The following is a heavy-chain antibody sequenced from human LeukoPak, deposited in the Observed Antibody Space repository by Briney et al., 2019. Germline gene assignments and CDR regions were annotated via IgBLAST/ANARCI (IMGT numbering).Heavy chain of an antibody. CDR2: IYYSGST. J-gene: IGHJ4*02. CDR1: GGSISSSSYY. CDR3: ARREPPYALVPAAIGY. D-gene: IGHD2-2*01. V-gene: IGHV4-39*01. Sequence: PSETLSLTCTVSGGSISSSSYYWGWIRQPPGKGLEWIGSIYYSGSTYYNPSLKSRVTISVDTSKNQFSLKLSSVTAADTAVYYCARREPPYALVPAAIGYWGQGTLVTVSS.